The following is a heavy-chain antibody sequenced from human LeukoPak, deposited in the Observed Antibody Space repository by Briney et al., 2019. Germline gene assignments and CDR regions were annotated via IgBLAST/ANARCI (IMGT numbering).Heavy chain of an antibody. D-gene: IGHD3-22*01. Sequence: PSETLSLTCTVSGDSINSNNYYWGWIRQPPGKGLEWIGSIYDSGTTYYNPSLKSRVTISVDRSKNQFSLKLSSVTAADTAVYYCASLTPMIVVEDWGQGTLVTVSS. J-gene: IGHJ4*02. V-gene: IGHV4-39*07. CDR2: IYDSGTT. CDR1: GDSINSNNYY. CDR3: ASLTPMIVVED.